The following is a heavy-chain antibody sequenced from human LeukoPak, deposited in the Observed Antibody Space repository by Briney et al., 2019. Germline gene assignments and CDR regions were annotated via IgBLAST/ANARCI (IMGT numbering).Heavy chain of an antibody. CDR3: ARAPGVPQNLYYYGMDV. CDR2: ISSSGSTI. D-gene: IGHD7-27*01. J-gene: IGHJ6*02. Sequence: QAGGSLRLSCAASGFTFSDYYMSWIRQAPGKGLEWVSYISSSGSTIYYADSVKGRFTISRDNAKNSLYLQMNSLRAEDTAVYYCARAPGVPQNLYYYGMDVWGQGTTVTVSS. V-gene: IGHV3-11*01. CDR1: GFTFSDYY.